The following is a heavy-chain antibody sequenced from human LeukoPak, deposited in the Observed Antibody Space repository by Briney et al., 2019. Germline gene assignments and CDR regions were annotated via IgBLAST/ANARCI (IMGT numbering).Heavy chain of an antibody. CDR2: IYYSGST. Sequence: SETLSLTCTVSGGSLSSSSYYWGWIRQPPGKGLEWIGSIYYSGSTYYNPSLKSRVTISVDTSKNQFSLKLSSVTAADTAVYYCAGRYGSGNLNWGQGTLVTVSS. CDR1: GGSLSSSSYY. V-gene: IGHV4-39*01. J-gene: IGHJ4*02. CDR3: AGRYGSGNLN. D-gene: IGHD3-10*01.